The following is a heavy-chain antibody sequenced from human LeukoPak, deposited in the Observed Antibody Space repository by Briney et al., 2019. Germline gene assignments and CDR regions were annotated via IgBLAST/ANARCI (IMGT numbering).Heavy chain of an antibody. Sequence: GGSLRLSCAASGFTFSSYGMSWVRQAPGKGLEWVSAISGSGGSTYYADPVKGRFTISRDNSKNTLYLQMNSLRAEDTAVYYCAKERSTLRYFDWCLDYWGQGTLVTVSS. CDR3: AKERSTLRYFDWCLDY. D-gene: IGHD3-9*01. CDR2: ISGSGGST. CDR1: GFTFSSYG. V-gene: IGHV3-23*01. J-gene: IGHJ4*02.